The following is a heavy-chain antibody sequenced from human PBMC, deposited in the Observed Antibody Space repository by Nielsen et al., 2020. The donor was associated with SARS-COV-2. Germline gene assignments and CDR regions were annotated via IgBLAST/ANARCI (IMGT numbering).Heavy chain of an antibody. CDR2: ITGSSNYI. CDR3: VGVWRY. J-gene: IGHJ4*02. CDR1: GFTFSGYA. D-gene: IGHD3-16*01. V-gene: IGHV3-21*01. Sequence: GESLKISCAASGFTFSGYAMNWVRQAPGQGLEWVSSITGSSNYIAYAESVRGRLTISRDNAKNSLYLQMNSLTADDTAVYYCVGVWRYLGQGTLVTVSS.